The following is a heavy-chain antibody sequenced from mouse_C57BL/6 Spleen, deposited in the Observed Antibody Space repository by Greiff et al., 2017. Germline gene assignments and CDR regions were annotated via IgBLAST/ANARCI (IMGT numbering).Heavy chain of an antibody. J-gene: IGHJ4*01. V-gene: IGHV1-69*01. D-gene: IGHD1-1*01. Sequence: VQLQQPGAELVMPGASVKLSCKASGYTFTSYWMHWVKQRPGQGLEWIGEIDPSDSYTNYNQKFKGKSTLTVDKSSSTAYMQLSSLTSEDSAVYYCARVRIYCYGEGAMDYWGQGTSVTVSS. CDR2: IDPSDSYT. CDR1: GYTFTSYW. CDR3: ARVRIYCYGEGAMDY.